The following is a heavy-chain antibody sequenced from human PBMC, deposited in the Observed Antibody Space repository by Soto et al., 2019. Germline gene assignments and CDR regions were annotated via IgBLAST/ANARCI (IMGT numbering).Heavy chain of an antibody. J-gene: IGHJ4*02. V-gene: IGHV1-3*01. Sequence: AASVKVSCKASGYTFTSYAMHWVRQAPGQRLEWMGWINAGNGNTKYSQKFQGRVTITRDTSASTAYMELSSLRSEDTAVYYCARDGVYSSGWYAYWGQGTLVTVSS. CDR3: ARDGVYSSGWYAY. CDR1: GYTFTSYA. D-gene: IGHD6-19*01. CDR2: INAGNGNT.